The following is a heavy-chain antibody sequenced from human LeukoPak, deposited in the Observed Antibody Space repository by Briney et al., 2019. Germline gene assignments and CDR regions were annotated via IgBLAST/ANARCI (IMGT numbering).Heavy chain of an antibody. V-gene: IGHV3-48*04. CDR1: AFSLNAYN. Sequence: PGGSLRLSCAASAFSLNAYNMNWVRQAPGKGLEWISFVSISSGTIYHADSVKGRFRISRDNAKSSLDLEMNSLRAEDTAVYYCARAMSTFGGVRNYFDSWGQGTLVTVSS. J-gene: IGHJ4*02. CDR2: VSISSGTI. CDR3: ARAMSTFGGVRNYFDS. D-gene: IGHD3-16*01.